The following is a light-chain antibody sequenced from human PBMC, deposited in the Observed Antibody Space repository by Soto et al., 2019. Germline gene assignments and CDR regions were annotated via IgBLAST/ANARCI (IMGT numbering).Light chain of an antibody. CDR2: DAS. CDR1: QSINNW. J-gene: IGKJ4*01. Sequence: DVQMTQSPSSLSASVGDRVTITCRASQSINNWLAWYQQKPGKAPKFLIYDASTLETGVPSRFSGSASGTEFTPTFSGLQPEDVASYYCQQYDSYPLTFGGGTRVELK. V-gene: IGKV1-5*01. CDR3: QQYDSYPLT.